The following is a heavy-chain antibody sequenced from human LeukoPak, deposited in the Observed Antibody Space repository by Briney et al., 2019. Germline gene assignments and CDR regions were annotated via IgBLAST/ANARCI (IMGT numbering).Heavy chain of an antibody. D-gene: IGHD1-26*01. J-gene: IGHJ4*02. Sequence: GGSLRLSCLASDFIFTKYWMTWVRQAPGKGLEWVANIREDGNKENYIDSVRGRFSISRDNAKNSLYLQMNSLRAEDSAVYYCARDEVGGPLKYWGQGVLVTVSS. CDR2: IREDGNKE. V-gene: IGHV3-7*01. CDR1: DFIFTKYW. CDR3: ARDEVGGPLKY.